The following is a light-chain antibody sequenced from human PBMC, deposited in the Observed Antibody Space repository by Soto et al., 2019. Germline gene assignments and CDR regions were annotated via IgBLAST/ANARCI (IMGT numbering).Light chain of an antibody. J-gene: IGKJ1*01. CDR2: EAS. CDR1: QSISAS. Sequence: DIQMTQSPSTLSSSVGDRVTITCRASQSISASLAWYQQKPGKAPKLLIYEASSLNSGVPSRFSGSRSGTENTLTISSIQPDDFATDYCQQYNGYWTFGQGTKVEIK. CDR3: QQYNGYWT. V-gene: IGKV1-5*03.